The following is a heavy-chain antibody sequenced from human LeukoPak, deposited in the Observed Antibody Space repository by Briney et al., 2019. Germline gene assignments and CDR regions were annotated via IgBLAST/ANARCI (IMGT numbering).Heavy chain of an antibody. CDR3: ARDRVGADYGMDV. V-gene: IGHV1-69*04. J-gene: IGHJ6*02. Sequence: ALVKVSCKASGGTFSSYTISWVRQAPGQGLEWMGRIIPILGIGNYAQKFQGRVTITADKSTSTAYMELSSLRSEDTAVYYCARDRVGADYGMDVWGQGTTVTVSS. D-gene: IGHD1-26*01. CDR1: GGTFSSYT. CDR2: IIPILGIG.